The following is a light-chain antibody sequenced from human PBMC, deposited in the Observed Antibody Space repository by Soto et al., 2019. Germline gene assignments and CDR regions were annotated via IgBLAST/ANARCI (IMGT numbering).Light chain of an antibody. CDR3: QKSSSIPYT. CDR1: QTISTY. V-gene: IGKV1-39*01. CDR2: AAS. J-gene: IGKJ2*01. Sequence: DIQMTQSPSSLSASVGDRVTITCRASQTISTYLNWYQQNPGKAPKLLIYAASNLQNGVPSRFSGSGSGTDFTLTISSLQPADFATYYCQKSSSIPYTFGQGTKLEIK.